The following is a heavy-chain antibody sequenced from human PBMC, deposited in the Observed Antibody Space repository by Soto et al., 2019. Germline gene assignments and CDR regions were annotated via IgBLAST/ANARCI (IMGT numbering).Heavy chain of an antibody. V-gene: IGHV4-30-4*01. CDR1: GGSISSGDYY. J-gene: IGHJ6*02. CDR3: ARDETRVARGMDV. CDR2: IYYSGST. D-gene: IGHD5-12*01. Sequence: SETLSLTCTVSGGSISSGDYYWSWIRQPPGKGLEWIGYIYYSGSTYYNPSLKSRVTISVDTSKNQFSLKLSSVTAADTAVYYCARDETRVARGMDVWGQGTTVTVSS.